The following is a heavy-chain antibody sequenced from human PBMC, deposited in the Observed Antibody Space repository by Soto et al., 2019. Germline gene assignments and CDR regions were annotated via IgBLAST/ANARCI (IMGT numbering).Heavy chain of an antibody. D-gene: IGHD6-13*01. CDR2: IDPSDSYT. CDR1: GYSFTSYW. J-gene: IGHJ6*02. Sequence: GESLKISCRGSGYSFTSYWISWVRQMPGKGLEWMGRIDPSDSYTNYSPSFQGHVTISADKSISTAYLQWSSLKASDTAMYYCARRGNAAAGTRYYYGMDVWGQGTTVTVSS. V-gene: IGHV5-10-1*01. CDR3: ARRGNAAAGTRYYYGMDV.